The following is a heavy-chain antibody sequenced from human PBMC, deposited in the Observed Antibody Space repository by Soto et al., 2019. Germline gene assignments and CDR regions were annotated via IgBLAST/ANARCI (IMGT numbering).Heavy chain of an antibody. CDR3: AKDLPLTYDSSGYFPPPDDAFDI. Sequence: GSLRLSCAASGFTFTNYVMSWVRQAPGKGLEWVSGISGSSDRTYYADSVKGRFTISRDNSRNTLSLQMNSLRAEDTAIYYCAKDLPLTYDSSGYFPPPDDAFDIWGQGTMVTV. D-gene: IGHD3-22*01. CDR2: ISGSSDRT. V-gene: IGHV3-23*01. J-gene: IGHJ3*02. CDR1: GFTFTNYV.